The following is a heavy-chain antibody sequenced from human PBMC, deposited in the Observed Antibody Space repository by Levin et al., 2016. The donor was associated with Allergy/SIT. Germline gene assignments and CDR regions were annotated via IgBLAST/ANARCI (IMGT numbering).Heavy chain of an antibody. CDR3: ARSLMPPHEVVVVPAAMAGWFDP. CDR1: GYTFTSYG. Sequence: ASVKVSCKASGYTFTSYGISWVRQAPGQGLEWMGWISAYNGNTNYAQKLQGRVTMTTDTSTSTAYMELRSLRSDDTAVYYCARSLMPPHEVVVVPAAMAGWFDPWGQGTLVTVSS. V-gene: IGHV1-18*01. J-gene: IGHJ5*02. D-gene: IGHD2-2*01. CDR2: ISAYNGNT.